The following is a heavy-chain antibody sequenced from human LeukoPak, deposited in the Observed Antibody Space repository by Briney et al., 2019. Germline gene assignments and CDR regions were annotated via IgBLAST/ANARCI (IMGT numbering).Heavy chain of an antibody. CDR3: ARTIIPYCSGGSGVVSSWFDP. CDR1: GGSISSYY. Sequence: SETLSLTCTVSGGSISSYYWSWIRQPPGRGLEWIGDIYYSGSTNYNPSLKSRVTISVDTSKNQFSLKRSSVTAPHTAVDFRARTIIPYCSGGSGVVSSWFDPWGQGTLVTVSS. D-gene: IGHD2-15*01. CDR2: IYYSGST. V-gene: IGHV4-59*01. J-gene: IGHJ5*02.